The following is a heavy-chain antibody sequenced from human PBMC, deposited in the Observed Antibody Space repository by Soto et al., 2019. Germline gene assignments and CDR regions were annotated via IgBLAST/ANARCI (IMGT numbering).Heavy chain of an antibody. J-gene: IGHJ6*02. Sequence: GGSLRLSCAASGFTFSSYAMSWVRQAPGKGLEWVSAISGSGGSTYYADSVKGRFTISRDNSKNTLYLQMNSLRAEDTAVYYRAKAIAADVYGMDVWGQGTTVTVSS. CDR1: GFTFSSYA. V-gene: IGHV3-23*01. D-gene: IGHD6-13*01. CDR2: ISGSGGST. CDR3: AKAIAADVYGMDV.